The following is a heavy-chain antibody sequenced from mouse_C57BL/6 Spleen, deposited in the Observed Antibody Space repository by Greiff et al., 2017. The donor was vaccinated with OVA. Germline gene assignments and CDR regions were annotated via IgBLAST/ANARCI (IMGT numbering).Heavy chain of an antibody. J-gene: IGHJ4*01. Sequence: QVQLKESGAELVKPGASVKLSCKASGYTFTEYTIHWVKQRSGQGLEWIGWFYPGSGSIKYNEKFKDKATLTADKSSSTVYMELSRLTSEDSAVYFCARHEDGGYDGYYPWAMDYWGQGTSVTVSS. V-gene: IGHV1-62-2*01. D-gene: IGHD2-3*01. CDR3: ARHEDGGYDGYYPWAMDY. CDR1: GYTFTEYT. CDR2: FYPGSGSI.